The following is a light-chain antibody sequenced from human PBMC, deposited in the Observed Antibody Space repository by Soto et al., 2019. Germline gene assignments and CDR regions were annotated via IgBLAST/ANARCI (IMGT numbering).Light chain of an antibody. J-gene: IGKJ1*01. Sequence: EIVLTQSPATLSSSPGERATLSCRASQSLSGTLAGFQHKPGQPPRLLIYGASNRATGITARFSARGPGTDFTLTISSLEPDDFAVYYCQQRSLWPRTFGQGTKVEIK. V-gene: IGKV3-11*01. CDR2: GAS. CDR1: QSLSGT. CDR3: QQRSLWPRT.